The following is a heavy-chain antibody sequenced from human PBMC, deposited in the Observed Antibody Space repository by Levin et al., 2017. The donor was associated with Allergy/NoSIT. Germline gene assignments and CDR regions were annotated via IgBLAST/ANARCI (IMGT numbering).Heavy chain of an antibody. CDR3: ARSGSDYGGLRSYFDT. Sequence: PSETLSLTCNVSAVSMTTGDYYWNWIRQAPGTGLEWIGYVHFTGNTLYNPSLESRAAMSIDTSKKEFSLKLTSVTAADTAVYYCARSGSDYGGLRSYFDTWGQGTHVTVSS. CDR2: VHFTGNT. J-gene: IGHJ4*02. V-gene: IGHV4-30-4*01. CDR1: AVSMTTGDYY. D-gene: IGHD4-23*01.